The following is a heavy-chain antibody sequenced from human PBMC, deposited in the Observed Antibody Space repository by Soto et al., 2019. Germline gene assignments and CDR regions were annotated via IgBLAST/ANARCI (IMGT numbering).Heavy chain of an antibody. CDR1: GFTLPGYS. V-gene: IGHV3-48*01. Sequence: GGSLRLSCAPSGFTLPGYSMNWVRQAPGKGLEWVSYISSSSDTIYYADSVKGRFTISRDNSKNTLYLQMNSLSAEDTAVYYCAKNPGFYYDSTGYHFDYWGQGTLVTVFS. D-gene: IGHD3-22*01. J-gene: IGHJ4*02. CDR2: ISSSSDTI. CDR3: AKNPGFYYDSTGYHFDY.